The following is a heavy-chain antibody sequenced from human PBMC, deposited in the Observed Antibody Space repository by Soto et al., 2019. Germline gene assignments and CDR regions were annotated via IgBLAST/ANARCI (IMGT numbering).Heavy chain of an antibody. CDR1: GFTFSSYW. J-gene: IGHJ4*02. Sequence: EVQLVESGGDLVQPGGSLRLSCAASGFTFSSYWMHWVRQVPGKGQVWVSRISSDGSSTNYADSVRGRFIISRDNAKNTLYLQVNSLRVEDTAVYFCARGTVRDHDFGDHWGQGTLVAVSS. CDR2: ISSDGSST. V-gene: IGHV3-74*01. D-gene: IGHD4-17*01. CDR3: ARGTVRDHDFGDH.